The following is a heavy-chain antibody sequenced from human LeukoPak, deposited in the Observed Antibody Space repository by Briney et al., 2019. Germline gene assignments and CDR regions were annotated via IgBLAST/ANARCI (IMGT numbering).Heavy chain of an antibody. Sequence: ASVKVSCKASGYTFTGYYMHWVRQAPGQGLEWMGGIIPIFGTANYAQKFQGRVTITTDESTSTAYMELSSLRSEDTAVYYCARGDCSSTSCYLRLDYWGQGTLVTVSS. V-gene: IGHV1-69*05. D-gene: IGHD2-2*01. CDR3: ARGDCSSTSCYLRLDY. CDR1: GYTFTGYY. J-gene: IGHJ4*02. CDR2: IIPIFGTA.